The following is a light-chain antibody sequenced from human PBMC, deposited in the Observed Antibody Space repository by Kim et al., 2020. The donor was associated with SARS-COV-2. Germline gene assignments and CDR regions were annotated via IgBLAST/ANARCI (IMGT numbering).Light chain of an antibody. Sequence: KTVTISCTRSSGSIASNYVQWYQQRPGSAPTTVIYEDNKRPSGVPDRFSGSIDSSSNSASLTISGLKTEDEADYYCQSYDSSNQVVFGGGTQLTVL. V-gene: IGLV6-57*03. CDR3: QSYDSSNQVV. CDR2: EDN. J-gene: IGLJ2*01. CDR1: SGSIASNY.